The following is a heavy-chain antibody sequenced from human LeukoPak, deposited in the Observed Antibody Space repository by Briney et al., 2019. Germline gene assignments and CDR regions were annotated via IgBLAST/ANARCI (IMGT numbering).Heavy chain of an antibody. J-gene: IGHJ4*02. CDR1: GFTSSNYW. CDR3: AKDIHYFQSDY. CDR2: IKQDGSEK. V-gene: IGHV3-7*01. D-gene: IGHD3-10*01. Sequence: GGSLRLSCAASGFTSSNYWMIWVRQAPGKGLEWVASIKQDGSEKQYVGSVRGRFTISRDNAKNVLDLQMNSLTAEDTAVYCCAKDIHYFQSDYWGQGTLVTVSS.